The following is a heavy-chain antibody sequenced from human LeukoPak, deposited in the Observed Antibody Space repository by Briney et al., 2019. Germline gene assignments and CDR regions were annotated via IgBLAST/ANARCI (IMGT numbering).Heavy chain of an antibody. CDR2: IYYSGST. J-gene: IGHJ3*02. CDR3: ASHTNDDAFDI. D-gene: IGHD1-1*01. V-gene: IGHV4-59*08. CDR1: GGSIKSWN. Sequence: SETLSLTCTVSGGSIKSWNWSWIRQPPGKRLEWMGYIYYSGSTNYNPSLKSRVTISVDTSKNQFSLNLSSVTAADTAVYYCASHTNDDAFDIWGQGTMVTVSS.